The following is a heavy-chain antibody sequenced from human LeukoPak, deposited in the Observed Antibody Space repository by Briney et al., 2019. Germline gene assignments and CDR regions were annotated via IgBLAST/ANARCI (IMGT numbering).Heavy chain of an antibody. Sequence: GASVKVSCKASGYTFTGFYIHWVRQAPGQGLEWMGWINPNSGGTKYAQRFQGRVTMTRDTSTSTVYMELSSLRSEDTAVYYCARNFDYYYDSSGYCFDYWGQGTLVTVSS. CDR1: GYTFTGFY. D-gene: IGHD3-22*01. CDR3: ARNFDYYYDSSGYCFDY. J-gene: IGHJ4*02. CDR2: INPNSGGT. V-gene: IGHV1-2*02.